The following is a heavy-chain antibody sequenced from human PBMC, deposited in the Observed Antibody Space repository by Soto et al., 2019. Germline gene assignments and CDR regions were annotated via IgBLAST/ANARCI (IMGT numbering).Heavy chain of an antibody. D-gene: IGHD3-3*01. Sequence: EVQLVESRGGLVQPGGSLRLSCAVSGFTVSSNYMSWVRQAPGKGLEWVSIFYTGGSTYYSDSVKGRFTISRDNSKNTLYLQMNSLREEDTAVYYCVSYDFWSGYSDYWGQGTRVTVSS. CDR1: GFTVSSNY. V-gene: IGHV3-66*01. CDR2: FYTGGST. CDR3: VSYDFWSGYSDY. J-gene: IGHJ4*02.